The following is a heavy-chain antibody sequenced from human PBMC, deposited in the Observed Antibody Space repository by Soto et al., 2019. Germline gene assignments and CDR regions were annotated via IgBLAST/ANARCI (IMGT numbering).Heavy chain of an antibody. CDR2: IIPIFGTA. V-gene: IGHV1-69*13. CDR3: PREGVGAHCNDAFDI. D-gene: IGHD1-26*01. Sequence: SVKVSCKASGGTFSSYAISWVGQAPGQGLEWMGGIIPIFGTANYVQKFLGRVTITADESTSTAYMELSSLRSEDTAVYYCPREGVGAHCNDAFDIWGQGTMVTVSS. J-gene: IGHJ3*02. CDR1: GGTFSSYA.